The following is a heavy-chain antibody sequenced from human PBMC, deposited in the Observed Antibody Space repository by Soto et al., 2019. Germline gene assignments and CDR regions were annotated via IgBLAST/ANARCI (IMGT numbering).Heavy chain of an antibody. CDR3: ATTGPY. J-gene: IGHJ4*02. CDR2: IWFDGSNK. CDR1: GFTFSSYG. V-gene: IGHV3-33*01. Sequence: GGSLRLSCGASGFTFSSYGMHWVRQAPGKGLEWVAVIWFDGSNKFYADSVKGRFTISRDNSKNTVSLQMNSLRDEDSAAYYCATTGPYWGQGTLVTVS.